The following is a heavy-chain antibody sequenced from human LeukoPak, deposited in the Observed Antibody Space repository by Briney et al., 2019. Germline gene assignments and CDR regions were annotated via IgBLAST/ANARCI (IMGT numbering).Heavy chain of an antibody. J-gene: IGHJ4*02. CDR1: GASISSGGYY. CDR3: ASDSGYSNGYVLQH. CDR2: ISYGATT. D-gene: IGHD5-18*01. V-gene: IGHV4-31*03. Sequence: SQTLSLTCTVSGASISSGGYYCSWIRQLPGGGLDWICYISYGATTSTHPSLKSRVTISADKSKNQFSLRLTSLTAADTAVYYCASDSGYSNGYVLQHWGQGTLVTVSS.